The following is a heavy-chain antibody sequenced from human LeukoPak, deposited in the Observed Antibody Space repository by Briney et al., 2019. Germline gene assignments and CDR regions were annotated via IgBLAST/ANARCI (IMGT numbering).Heavy chain of an antibody. Sequence: PGGALRLSCAASGFTLSHYSMNWVRQAPGQGLEWVAYISSSGSTIYYADSVKGRFTISRDNAKNSLYLQMNSLRAEDTAVYYCARDYGGSSPFDYWGQGTLVTVSS. V-gene: IGHV3-48*04. CDR1: GFTLSHYS. CDR2: ISSSGSTI. D-gene: IGHD4-23*01. CDR3: ARDYGGSSPFDY. J-gene: IGHJ4*02.